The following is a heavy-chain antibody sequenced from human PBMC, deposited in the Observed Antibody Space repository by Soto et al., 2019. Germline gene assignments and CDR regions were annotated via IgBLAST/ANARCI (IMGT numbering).Heavy chain of an antibody. CDR2: IYYSGST. V-gene: IGHV4-30-4*08. Sequence: QVQLQESGPGLVKPSQTLSLTCTVSGGSISSGDYYWSWIRQPPGKGLEWIGYIYYSGSTYYNPSLKGRVTKSVDTSQNHFSLTLSSVTAADTAVYYCDRASPFVTDVWGQGTTVTVSS. CDR1: GGSISSGDYY. J-gene: IGHJ6*02. CDR3: DRASPFVTDV. D-gene: IGHD3-16*01.